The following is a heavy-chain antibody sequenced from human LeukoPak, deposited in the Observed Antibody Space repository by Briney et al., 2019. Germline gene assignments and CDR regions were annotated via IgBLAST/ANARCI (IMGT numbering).Heavy chain of an antibody. V-gene: IGHV4-4*09. Sequence: SETLSLTCTVSGGSISSYYWSWIRQPPGKGLEWIGYIYTSGSTNYNPSLKSRVTISVDTSKDQFSLKLSSVTAADTAVYYCARLDRAFDIWGQGTMVTASS. D-gene: IGHD3-22*01. J-gene: IGHJ3*02. CDR1: GGSISSYY. CDR3: ARLDRAFDI. CDR2: IYTSGST.